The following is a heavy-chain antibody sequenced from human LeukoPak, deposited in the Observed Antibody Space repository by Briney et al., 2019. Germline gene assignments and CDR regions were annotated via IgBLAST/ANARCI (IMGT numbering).Heavy chain of an antibody. Sequence: PSETLSLTCTVSGGSISSYYWSWIRQPPGKGLEWIGYIYYSGSTNYNPSLESRVTISVDTSKNQFSLKLSSVTAADTAVYYCALYCSSTSCYYGFDAFDIWGQGTMVTVSS. V-gene: IGHV4-59*01. CDR1: GGSISSYY. D-gene: IGHD2-2*01. CDR3: ALYCSSTSCYYGFDAFDI. J-gene: IGHJ3*02. CDR2: IYYSGST.